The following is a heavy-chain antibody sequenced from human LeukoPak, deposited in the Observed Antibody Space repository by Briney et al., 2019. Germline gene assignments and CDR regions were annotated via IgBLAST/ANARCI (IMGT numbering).Heavy chain of an antibody. Sequence: PGGSLRLSCAASGFTFSSYAMHWVRQAPGKGLEWVAVISYDGSNKYYADSVKGRFTISRDNAKNSLYLQMNSLRDEDSAVYYCARDYGYYYDSSGRNGNYGMDVWGQGTTVTVSS. CDR2: ISYDGSNK. V-gene: IGHV3-30-3*01. J-gene: IGHJ6*02. CDR1: GFTFSSYA. D-gene: IGHD3-22*01. CDR3: ARDYGYYYDSSGRNGNYGMDV.